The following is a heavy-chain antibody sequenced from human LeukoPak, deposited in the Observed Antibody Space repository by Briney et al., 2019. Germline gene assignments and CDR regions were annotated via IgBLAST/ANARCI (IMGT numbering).Heavy chain of an antibody. CDR1: GFTVSSNY. CDR3: ARGGSYLSAFDI. J-gene: IGHJ3*02. CDR2: IYSGGST. Sequence: GGSLRFPCAASGFTVSSNYMSWVRQAPGKGLEWVSIIYSGGSTFYANSVKGRFTISRDNSKNTLYLQMNSLRAEDTAVYYCARGGSYLSAFDIWGQGTMVTVSS. V-gene: IGHV3-53*01. D-gene: IGHD1-26*01.